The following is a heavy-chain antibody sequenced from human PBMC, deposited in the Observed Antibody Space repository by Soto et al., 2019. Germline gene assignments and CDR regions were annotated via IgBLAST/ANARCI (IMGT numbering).Heavy chain of an antibody. CDR2: IIPIFGTA. CDR3: AREHSSPYLFDP. D-gene: IGHD6-6*01. J-gene: IGHJ5*02. V-gene: IGHV1-69*06. CDR1: GGTFSSYA. Sequence: QVQLVQSGAEVKKPGSSVNVSCTASGGTFSSYAISWVRQAPGQGLEWMGGIIPIFGTANYAQKFQGRVTITADKSTSTAYMELSSLRSEDTAVYYCAREHSSPYLFDPWGQGTLVTVSS.